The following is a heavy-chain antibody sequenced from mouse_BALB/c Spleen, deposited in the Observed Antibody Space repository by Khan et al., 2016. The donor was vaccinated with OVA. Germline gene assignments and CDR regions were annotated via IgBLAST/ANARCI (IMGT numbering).Heavy chain of an antibody. CDR1: GYTFTDYN. V-gene: IGHV1-18*01. Sequence: VQLQQSGPELVKPGASVKIPCKASGYTFTDYNMDWVKQSHGKNLEWIGDITPNNGGTIYNQKFKGKATLTVDKSSSTAYMELRSLTSEDTAFYYCARGGCGSPFAYWGQGTLVTVSA. J-gene: IGHJ3*01. CDR3: ARGGCGSPFAY. D-gene: IGHD1-1*01. CDR2: ITPNNGGT.